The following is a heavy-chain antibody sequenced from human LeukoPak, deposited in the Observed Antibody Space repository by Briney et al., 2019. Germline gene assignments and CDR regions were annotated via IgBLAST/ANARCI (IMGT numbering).Heavy chain of an antibody. CDR2: ISAYNGNT. J-gene: IGHJ5*02. Sequence: ASVKVSCKASGYTFTGYYMHWVRQAPGQGLEWMGWISAYNGNTNYAQKLQGRVTMTTDTSTSTAYMELRSLRSDDTAVYYCARRGRELNWFDPWGQGTLVTVSS. CDR3: ARRGRELNWFDP. D-gene: IGHD1-26*01. CDR1: GYTFTGYY. V-gene: IGHV1-18*04.